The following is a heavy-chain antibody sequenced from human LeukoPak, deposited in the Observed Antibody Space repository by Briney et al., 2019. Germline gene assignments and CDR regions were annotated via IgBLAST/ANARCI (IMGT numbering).Heavy chain of an antibody. CDR3: AKDVYGDYGGLHY. J-gene: IGHJ4*02. CDR2: IRASDGST. Sequence: GGSLRLSCAASGLPLSTYGMSWVRQAPGKGLEWVSSIRASDGSTYYADSVKGRFAISRDNSKNALYLQMNSLRAKDTAVYYCAKDVYGDYGGLHYWGQGTLVTVSS. CDR1: GLPLSTYG. V-gene: IGHV3-23*01. D-gene: IGHD4-17*01.